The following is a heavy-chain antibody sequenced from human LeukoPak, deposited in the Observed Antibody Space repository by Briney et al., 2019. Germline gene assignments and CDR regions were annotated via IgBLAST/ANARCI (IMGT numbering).Heavy chain of an antibody. CDR1: GFTFSSYA. CDR3: AKDKAVVVAATPFDY. D-gene: IGHD2-15*01. Sequence: GGSLRLSCAASGFTFSSYAMSWVRQAPGKGLEWVSAISGSGGSTYYADSAKGRFTISRDNSKNTLYLQMNSLRAEDTAVYYCAKDKAVVVAATPFDYWGQGTLVTVSS. J-gene: IGHJ4*02. V-gene: IGHV3-23*01. CDR2: ISGSGGST.